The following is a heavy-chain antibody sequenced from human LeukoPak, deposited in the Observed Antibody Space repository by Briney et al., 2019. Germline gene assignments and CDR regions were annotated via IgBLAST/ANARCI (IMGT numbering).Heavy chain of an antibody. V-gene: IGHV1-8*01. CDR3: AREGYEASGYEA. CDR2: MNPNSGNT. Sequence: GASVKVSCKASGYTFTSYDINWVRQATGQGLEWMGWMNPNSGNTGYAQKFQGRVTMTRNTSISTAHMELSSLRSEDTAVYYCAREGYEASGYEAWGQGTLVTVSS. CDR1: GYTFTSYD. J-gene: IGHJ5*02. D-gene: IGHD5-12*01.